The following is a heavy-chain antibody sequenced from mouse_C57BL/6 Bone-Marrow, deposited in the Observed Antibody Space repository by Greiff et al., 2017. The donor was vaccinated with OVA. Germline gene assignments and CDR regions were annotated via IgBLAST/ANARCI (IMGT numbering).Heavy chain of an antibody. CDR2: IDPSDSYT. CDR1: GYTFTSYW. J-gene: IGHJ2*01. Sequence: QVQLQQPGAGLVKPGASVKLSCKASGYTFTSYWMQWVKQRPGQGLEWIGEIDPSDSYTNYNQKFKGKATLTVDTSSSTAYMQLSSLTSEDSAVYYCARDPYGSTDYWGQGTTLTVSS. V-gene: IGHV1-50*01. CDR3: ARDPYGSTDY. D-gene: IGHD1-1*01.